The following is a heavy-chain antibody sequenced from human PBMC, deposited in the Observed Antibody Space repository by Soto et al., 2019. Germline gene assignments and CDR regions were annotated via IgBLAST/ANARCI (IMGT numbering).Heavy chain of an antibody. CDR1: GGSFSGYY. D-gene: IGHD3-10*01. Sequence: SETLSLTCAVYGGSFSGYYWSWIRQPPGKGLEWIGEINRSGSTSYNPSLKSRATISVDTSKNQFSLNLNSVTAADTAVYYCARGSITMVAPDYWGQGTLVTVSS. CDR2: INRSGST. CDR3: ARGSITMVAPDY. J-gene: IGHJ4*02. V-gene: IGHV4-34*01.